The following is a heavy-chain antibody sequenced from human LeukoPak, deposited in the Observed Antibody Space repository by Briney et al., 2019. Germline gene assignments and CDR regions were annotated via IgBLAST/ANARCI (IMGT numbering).Heavy chain of an antibody. CDR2: INPNSGGT. D-gene: IGHD3-22*01. V-gene: IGHV1-2*06. J-gene: IGHJ4*02. Sequence: ASVKVSCKASGYTFTGYYMHWVRQASGQGLEWMGRINPNSGGTNYAQKFQGRVTMTRDTSISTAYMELSRLRSDDTAVYYCARDLTYYYDSSGYYFDYWGQGTLVTVSS. CDR1: GYTFTGYY. CDR3: ARDLTYYYDSSGYYFDY.